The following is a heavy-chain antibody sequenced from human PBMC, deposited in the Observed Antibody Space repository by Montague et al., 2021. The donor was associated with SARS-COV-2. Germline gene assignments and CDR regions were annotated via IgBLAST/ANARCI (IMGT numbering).Heavy chain of an antibody. D-gene: IGHD3/OR15-3a*01. CDR3: ARHRHYDVGTSYLDF. J-gene: IGHJ4*02. V-gene: IGHV4-39*01. CDR2: ISNGGRT. Sequence: SETLSLTCSVSGGSFDSDNFFWGWIRQPPGKRLEWIGVISNGGRTFDNPSLQIRVTISVHTSKNQLSLNVKSVTAADTAVYYCARHRHYDVGTSYLDFWGQGTLVTVSS. CDR1: GGSFDSDNFF.